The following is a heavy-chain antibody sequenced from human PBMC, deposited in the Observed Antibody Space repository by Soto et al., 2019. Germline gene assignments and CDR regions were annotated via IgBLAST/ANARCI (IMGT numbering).Heavy chain of an antibody. D-gene: IGHD3-3*01. Sequence: PGGSLRLSCAASGFTFSSYSINWVRQAPGKGLEWVSSISSSSSYIYYADSVKGRFTISRDNAKNSLYLQMNSLRAEDTAVYYCARDEFFKETKPYYFDFWGQGTLVTVSS. J-gene: IGHJ4*02. CDR2: ISSSSSYI. V-gene: IGHV3-21*01. CDR1: GFTFSSYS. CDR3: ARDEFFKETKPYYFDF.